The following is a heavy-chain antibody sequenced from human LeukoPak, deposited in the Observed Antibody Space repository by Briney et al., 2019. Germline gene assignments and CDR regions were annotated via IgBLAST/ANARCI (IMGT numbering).Heavy chain of an antibody. Sequence: SETLSLTCTVSGASITSYYWSWIRQPAGKGLEWIGRIHTSGSTNYNPSLKSRVTMSVDTSKNQFSLRLSSVTAADTAVYYCARDGYYYDSSGYYRFDYWGQGTLVTVSS. CDR2: IHTSGST. D-gene: IGHD3-22*01. J-gene: IGHJ4*02. CDR3: ARDGYYYDSSGYYRFDY. V-gene: IGHV4-4*07. CDR1: GASITSYY.